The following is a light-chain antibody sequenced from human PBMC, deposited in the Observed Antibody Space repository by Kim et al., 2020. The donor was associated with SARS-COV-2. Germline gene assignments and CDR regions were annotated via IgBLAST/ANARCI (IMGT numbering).Light chain of an antibody. V-gene: IGLV3-1*01. Sequence: SYELTQPPSVSVSPGQTASITCSGDELGDKYVFWYQQKPGQSPLLVIYQDTKRPSGIPERFSASNSGNTATLTISGTQATDEADYYCQAWDSGTAVVFGGGTQLTV. CDR2: QDT. CDR3: QAWDSGTAVV. J-gene: IGLJ2*01. CDR1: ELGDKY.